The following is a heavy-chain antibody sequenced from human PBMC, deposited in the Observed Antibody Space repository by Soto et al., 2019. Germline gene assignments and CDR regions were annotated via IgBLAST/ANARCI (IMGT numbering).Heavy chain of an antibody. J-gene: IGHJ4*02. Sequence: ASVKVSCKVSGYTLTELSMHWVRQAPGKGLEWMGGFDPEDGETIYAQKFQGGVTMTEDTSTDTAYMELSSLRSEGTAVYYCATALPRIVGAIAFDYWGQGTLVTVSA. V-gene: IGHV1-24*01. CDR1: GYTLTELS. CDR2: FDPEDGET. CDR3: ATALPRIVGAIAFDY. D-gene: IGHD1-26*01.